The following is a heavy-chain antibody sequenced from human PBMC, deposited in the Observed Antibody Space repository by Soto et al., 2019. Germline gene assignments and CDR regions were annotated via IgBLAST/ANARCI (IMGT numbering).Heavy chain of an antibody. D-gene: IGHD2-2*01. CDR1: GGSIISYY. CDR2: IYYSGST. V-gene: IGHV4-59*08. Sequence: QVQLQESGPGLVKPSETLSLTCIVSGGSIISYYWSWIRQPPGKGLEWIGYIYYSGSTNYNPSLKSRVTISVDTSTNQFSRKLSSVTAADTAVYDCARQVGCRSSNGHPDSFDIWGQGTMVTVSS. CDR3: ARQVGCRSSNGHPDSFDI. J-gene: IGHJ3*02.